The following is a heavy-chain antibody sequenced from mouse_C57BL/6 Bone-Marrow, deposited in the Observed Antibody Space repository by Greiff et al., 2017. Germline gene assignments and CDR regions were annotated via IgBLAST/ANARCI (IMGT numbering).Heavy chain of an antibody. V-gene: IGHV5-17*01. CDR3: ARDDGYYCERDD. D-gene: IGHD2-3*01. CDR2: ISSGSSTI. CDR1: GFTFSDYG. Sequence: EVKLMESGGGLVKPGGSLKLSCAASGFTFSDYGMHWVRQAPEKGLEWVAYISSGSSTIYYADTVKGRFTISRDNAKNTLFLQMTSLKSEDTDMDYCARDDGYYCERDDWGKGTSVTVSS. J-gene: IGHJ4*01.